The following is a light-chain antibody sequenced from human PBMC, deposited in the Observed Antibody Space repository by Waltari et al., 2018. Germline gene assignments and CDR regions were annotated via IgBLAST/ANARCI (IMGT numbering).Light chain of an antibody. Sequence: QSVLTQPPSVSAAPGQKVTISCTGSGGNYFSWFQQFAGAAPRLIIYDDKKRAPGIPDRFSASRSGASATLGITGLHTGDEADYYCGTWDSSLDSVVFGGGTKVTVL. CDR3: GTWDSSLDSVV. J-gene: IGLJ2*01. CDR2: DDK. V-gene: IGLV1-51*01. CDR1: GGNY.